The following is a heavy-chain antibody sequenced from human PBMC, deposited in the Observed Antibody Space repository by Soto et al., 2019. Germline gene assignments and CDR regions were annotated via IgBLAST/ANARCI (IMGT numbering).Heavy chain of an antibody. J-gene: IGHJ6*02. Sequence: GGSLRLSCAASGFTFSSYGMHWVRQAPGKGLEWVAVIWYDGSNKYYADSVKGRFTISRDNSKNTLYLQMNSLRAEDTAVYYCARAARYDFWSGYQSQYYYYYYGMDVWGQGTTVTVSS. CDR2: IWYDGSNK. V-gene: IGHV3-33*01. D-gene: IGHD3-3*01. CDR3: ARAARYDFWSGYQSQYYYYYYGMDV. CDR1: GFTFSSYG.